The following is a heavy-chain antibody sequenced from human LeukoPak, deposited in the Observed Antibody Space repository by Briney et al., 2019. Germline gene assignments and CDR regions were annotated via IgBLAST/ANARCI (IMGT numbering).Heavy chain of an antibody. CDR3: ARAYYYDSSGYFGTRYYYYYMDV. J-gene: IGHJ6*03. V-gene: IGHV3-9*01. D-gene: IGHD3-22*01. CDR1: GFTFDDYA. CDR2: ISWNSGSI. Sequence: GGSLRLSCAASGFTFDDYAMHWVRQAPGKGLEWVSGISWNSGSIGYADSVKGRFTISRDNAKNSLYLQMNSLRAEDTAVYYCARAYYYDSSGYFGTRYYYYYMDVWGKGTTVTVSS.